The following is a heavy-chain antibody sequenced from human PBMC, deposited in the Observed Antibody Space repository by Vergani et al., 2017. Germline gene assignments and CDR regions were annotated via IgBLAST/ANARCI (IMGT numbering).Heavy chain of an antibody. CDR3: ARDSDTYYGMDV. CDR2: LGTSSSTK. Sequence: LMESGGGLVQAGGSLRLSCKASGFPSSTYTMNWVRQAPGKGLQWVSSLGTSSSTKRYHDSVKGRFTISREAVTGTLFLQMDSLGVEDTAVYYCARDSDTYYGMDVWGQGTAVTVSS. D-gene: IGHD6-25*01. V-gene: IGHV3-48*01. CDR1: GFPSSTYT. J-gene: IGHJ6*02.